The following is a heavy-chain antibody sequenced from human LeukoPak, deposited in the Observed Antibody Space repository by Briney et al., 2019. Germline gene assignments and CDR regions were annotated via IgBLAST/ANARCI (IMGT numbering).Heavy chain of an antibody. D-gene: IGHD3-22*01. J-gene: IGHJ3*02. V-gene: IGHV1-69*05. CDR2: IIPIFGTA. Sequence: SVKVSCKASGGTFSSYAINWVRQAPGQGLEWMGGIIPIFGTANYAQKFQGRVTITTDESTSTAYMELSSLRSEDTAVYYCAGTYYYDSSGSYRAFDIWGQGTMVTVSS. CDR3: AGTYYYDSSGSYRAFDI. CDR1: GGTFSSYA.